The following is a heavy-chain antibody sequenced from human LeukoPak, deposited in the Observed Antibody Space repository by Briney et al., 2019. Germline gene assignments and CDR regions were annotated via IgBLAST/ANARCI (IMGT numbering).Heavy chain of an antibody. D-gene: IGHD3/OR15-3a*01. V-gene: IGHV1-8*01. Sequence: ASVKVSCKASGYTFSGYDINWVRQATGQGLEWMGWMNPNSGNTGYAQKFQGRVTMTKNTSITTAYMDLSSLRSEDTAVYYCARALSWTTESYYYMDVWGEGTTVTVSS. CDR3: ARALSWTTESYYYMDV. CDR2: MNPNSGNT. CDR1: GYTFSGYD. J-gene: IGHJ6*03.